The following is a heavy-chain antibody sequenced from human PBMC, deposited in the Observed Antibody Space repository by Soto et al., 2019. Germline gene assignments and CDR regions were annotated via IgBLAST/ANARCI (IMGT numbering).Heavy chain of an antibody. CDR3: AAYDYVWGSYRSDY. CDR2: ISYDGRNK. CDR1: GFTFSNYA. D-gene: IGHD3-16*02. V-gene: IGHV3-30*04. J-gene: IGHJ4*02. Sequence: QVHLVESGGGVVQPGRSLRLSCAASGFTFSNYAMHWVRQAPGKGLEWVAVISYDGRNKYYADSVKGRFTISRDNSKNTLYLQMNSLRAEDTAVYYCAAYDYVWGSYRSDYWGQGTLVTVSS.